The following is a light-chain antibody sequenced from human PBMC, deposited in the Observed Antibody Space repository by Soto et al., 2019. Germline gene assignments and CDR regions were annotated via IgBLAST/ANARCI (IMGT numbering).Light chain of an antibody. CDR1: ESIRTW. Sequence: DIQMTQSPSTLSASIGDRVTITCRASESIRTWLAWYHHKPVAAPKYLVYHAATLDRGGLSRFRGGGAWTEFTLTISSLHSDDFATYYCQQYNSYSFGQGTKVDIK. CDR2: HAA. V-gene: IGKV1-5*01. CDR3: QQYNSYS. J-gene: IGKJ1*01.